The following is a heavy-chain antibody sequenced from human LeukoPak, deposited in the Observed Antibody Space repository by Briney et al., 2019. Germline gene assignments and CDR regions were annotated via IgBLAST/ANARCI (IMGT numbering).Heavy chain of an antibody. CDR2: ITNSCETT. J-gene: IGHJ4*02. D-gene: IGHD3-22*01. Sequence: GGSLRLSCAVSSFIFSICAMRWVRRAPGKGVECFSSITNSCETTFYADSGKVLFTISRDNSRNTLYLQMSRLRAEDTAIYYCAKDRPNYHESNGHYYRPNGDYWGQGTLVSVSS. CDR3: AKDRPNYHESNGHYYRPNGDY. CDR1: SFIFSICA. V-gene: IGHV3-23*01.